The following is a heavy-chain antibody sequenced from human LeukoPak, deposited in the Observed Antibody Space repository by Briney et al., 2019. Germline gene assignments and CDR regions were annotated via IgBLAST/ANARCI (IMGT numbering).Heavy chain of an antibody. CDR2: INHSGST. D-gene: IGHD5-18*01. CDR1: GGSFSGYY. CDR3: ATLRGTAMAKGAFDI. J-gene: IGHJ3*02. V-gene: IGHV4-34*01. Sequence: SETLSLTCAIYGGSFSGYYWSWIRQPPGKGLEWIGEINHSGSTNYNPSLKSRVTISVDTSKNQFSLKLSSVTAADTAVYYCATLRGTAMAKGAFDIWGQGTMVTVSS.